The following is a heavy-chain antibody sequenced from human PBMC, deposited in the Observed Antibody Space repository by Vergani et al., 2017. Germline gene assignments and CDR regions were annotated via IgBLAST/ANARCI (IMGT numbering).Heavy chain of an antibody. CDR3: ARLYGSGTLVAFAY. D-gene: IGHD3-10*01. CDR1: GGTFSSYA. V-gene: IGHV1-69*01. CDR2: IIPIFGTA. Sequence: QVQLVQSEAEVKKPGSSVKVSCKASGGTFSSYAISWVRQAPGQGLEWMGGIIPIFGTANYAQKFQGRVTITADESTSTAYMELSSLRSEDTAVYYCARLYGSGTLVAFAYGSQGTLVTVSS. J-gene: IGHJ4*02.